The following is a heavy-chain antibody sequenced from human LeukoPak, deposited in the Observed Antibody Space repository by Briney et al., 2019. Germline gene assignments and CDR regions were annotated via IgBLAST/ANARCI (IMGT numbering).Heavy chain of an antibody. J-gene: IGHJ6*02. CDR3: ARDQNYCSSTSCFYYYYYGMDV. V-gene: IGHV1-2*02. D-gene: IGHD2-2*01. Sequence: ASVKVSCKASGYTLTGYYMHWVRQAPGQGLEWMGWINPNSGGTNYAQKFQGRVTMTRDTSISTAYTELSRLRSDDTAVYYCARDQNYCSSTSCFYYYYYGMDVWGQGTTVTVSS. CDR1: GYTLTGYY. CDR2: INPNSGGT.